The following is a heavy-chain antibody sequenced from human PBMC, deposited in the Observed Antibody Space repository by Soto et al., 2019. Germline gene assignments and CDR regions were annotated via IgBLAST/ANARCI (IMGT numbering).Heavy chain of an antibody. CDR2: IKQDGSEK. J-gene: IGHJ4*02. D-gene: IGHD4-17*01. CDR3: ARVQTTLHTGQYFDY. CDR1: GFTFSGYW. V-gene: IGHV3-7*05. Sequence: GGSLRLSCAASGFTFSGYWMSWVRQAPGKGLEWVANIKQDGSEKYYVDSVKGRFTISRDNAKNSLYLQMNSLRAEDTAVYYCARVQTTLHTGQYFDYWGRGTLVTVSS.